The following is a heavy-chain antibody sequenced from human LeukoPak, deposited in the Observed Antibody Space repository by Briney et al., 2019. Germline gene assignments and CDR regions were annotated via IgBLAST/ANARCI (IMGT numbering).Heavy chain of an antibody. CDR3: ARDRVRDSSTWYFDY. Sequence: SETLSLTCTVSGDSITSFYWSWIRQPPGKGLEWIGYIYYGGSTNYKPSLKSRVTILLDTSKNQFSLKLSSVTAADTAVYYCARDRVRDSSTWYFDYWGQGALVTVSS. J-gene: IGHJ4*02. CDR2: IYYGGST. CDR1: GDSITSFY. D-gene: IGHD3-22*01. V-gene: IGHV4-59*01.